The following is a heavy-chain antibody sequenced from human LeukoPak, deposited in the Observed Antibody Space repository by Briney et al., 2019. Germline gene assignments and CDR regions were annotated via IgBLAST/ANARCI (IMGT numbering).Heavy chain of an antibody. Sequence: ASVKVSCKTSGDTFSTYAISWVRQTPGQGLECMGGIIPIFGTANYAQKFQGRVTITADESTSTAYMELSSLRSEDTAVYYCATHCSSTSCPFDYWGQGTLVTVSS. J-gene: IGHJ4*02. CDR3: ATHCSSTSCPFDY. CDR2: IIPIFGTA. CDR1: GDTFSTYA. V-gene: IGHV1-69*01. D-gene: IGHD2-2*01.